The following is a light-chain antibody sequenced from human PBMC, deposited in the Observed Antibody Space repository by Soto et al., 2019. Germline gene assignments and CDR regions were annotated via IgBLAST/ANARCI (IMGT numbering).Light chain of an antibody. CDR1: SGDIGSYNR. Sequence: QSVLTQPASVSGSPGQSITISCTGTSGDIGSYNRVSWYQQHPGKAPKLIIYEVTDRPSGVSNRFSGSKSGNTASLTISGLQAEDEAEYYCSSYTTIDRGACVFGAGTKVTVL. CDR2: EVT. J-gene: IGLJ1*01. CDR3: SSYTTIDRGACV. V-gene: IGLV2-14*01.